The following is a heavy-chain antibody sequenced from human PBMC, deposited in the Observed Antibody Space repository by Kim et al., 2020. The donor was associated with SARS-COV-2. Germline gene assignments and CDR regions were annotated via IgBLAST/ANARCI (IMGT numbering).Heavy chain of an antibody. Sequence: GGSLRLSCAASGFTFSSYWMSWVRQAPGKGLEWVANIKQDGSEKYYVDSVKGRFTISRDNAKNSLYLQMNSLRAEDTAVYYCAREYDILTGYYRYYYYYGMDVWGQGTTVTVSS. CDR1: GFTFSSYW. V-gene: IGHV3-7*01. CDR3: AREYDILTGYYRYYYYYGMDV. CDR2: IKQDGSEK. J-gene: IGHJ6*02. D-gene: IGHD3-9*01.